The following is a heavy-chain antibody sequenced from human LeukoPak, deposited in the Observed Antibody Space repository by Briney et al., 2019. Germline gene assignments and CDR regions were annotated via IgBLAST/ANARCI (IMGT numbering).Heavy chain of an antibody. CDR1: GFTFSSYS. Sequence: GGSLRLSCAASGFTFSSYSMNWVRQAPGKGLEWVSSISSSSSYIYYADSVKGRFTISRDNAKNSLYLQMNSLRAEDTAVYYCARDRYFDRLLYGWFDPWGQGTLVTVSS. V-gene: IGHV3-21*01. CDR2: ISSSSSYI. J-gene: IGHJ5*02. D-gene: IGHD3-9*01. CDR3: ARDRYFDRLLYGWFDP.